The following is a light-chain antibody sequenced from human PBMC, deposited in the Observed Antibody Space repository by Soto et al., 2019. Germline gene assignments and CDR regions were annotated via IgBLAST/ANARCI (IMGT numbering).Light chain of an antibody. CDR2: GAS. J-gene: IGKJ5*01. CDR3: QQYNNWPPIT. V-gene: IGKV3-15*01. CDR1: QSVSSN. Sequence: EILMTQSPDPLSVSPGERATLSCRASQSVSSNLAWYQQKPGQAPRLLIYGASTRATGIPARFSGSGSGTEFTLTISSLQSEAFAVYYCQQYNNWPPITCGQGTRLEIK.